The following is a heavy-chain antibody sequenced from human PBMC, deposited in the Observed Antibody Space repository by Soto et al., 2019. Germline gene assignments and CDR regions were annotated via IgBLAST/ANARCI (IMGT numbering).Heavy chain of an antibody. J-gene: IGHJ6*02. CDR2: INPNSGGT. D-gene: IGHD2-2*02. CDR3: ARDRVCSSTSCYKDYDYGMDV. Sequence: ASVKVSCKASGYTFTGYYMHWVRQAPGQGLEWMGWINPNSGGTNYAQKFQGWVTMTRDTSISTAYMELSRLRSDDTAVYYCARDRVCSSTSCYKDYDYGMDVWGQGTTVTVSS. V-gene: IGHV1-2*04. CDR1: GYTFTGYY.